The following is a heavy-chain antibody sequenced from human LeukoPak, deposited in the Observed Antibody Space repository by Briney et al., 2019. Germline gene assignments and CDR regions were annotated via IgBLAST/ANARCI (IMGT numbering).Heavy chain of an antibody. CDR3: ARVASSGWLLDY. CDR2: ISGSSSYI. CDR1: GFTFSSYS. V-gene: IGHV3-21*04. D-gene: IGHD6-19*01. J-gene: IGHJ4*02. Sequence: GGSLRLSCAASGFTFSSYSMNWVRQAPGKGLEWVSSISGSSSYIYYADSVKGRFTISRDNAKNSLYLQMNSLRAEDTAVYYCARVASSGWLLDYWGQGTLVTVSS.